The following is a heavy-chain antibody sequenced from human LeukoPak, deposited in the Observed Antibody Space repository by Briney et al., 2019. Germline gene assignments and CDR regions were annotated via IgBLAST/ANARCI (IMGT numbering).Heavy chain of an antibody. Sequence: GGSLRLSCAASGFTFRDYWMNWVRQAPGKGLEWVASIKQDASEKYYVDSVKGRFTISRDNAKNSLYLQMNSLRAEDTAVYYCARDGTSVVGSLDYWGQGTLVTVSS. CDR3: ARDGTSVVGSLDY. J-gene: IGHJ4*02. V-gene: IGHV3-7*05. CDR1: GFTFRDYW. CDR2: IKQDASEK. D-gene: IGHD2-15*01.